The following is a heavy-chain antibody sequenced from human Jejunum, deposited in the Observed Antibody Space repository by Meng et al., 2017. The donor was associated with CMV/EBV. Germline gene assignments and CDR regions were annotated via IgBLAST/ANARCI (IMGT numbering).Heavy chain of an antibody. V-gene: IGHV1-2*06. Sequence: VQLVPSGAEVKKPGASVKVSCKASGYTFTGYYMHWVRQAPGQGLEWMGRINPNSGGTNYAQKFQGRVTMTRDTSISTAYMELSRLRSDDTAVYYCAHQAVAGTRGWFDPWGQGTLVTVSS. CDR3: AHQAVAGTRGWFDP. CDR2: INPNSGGT. D-gene: IGHD6-19*01. CDR1: GYTFTGYY. J-gene: IGHJ5*02.